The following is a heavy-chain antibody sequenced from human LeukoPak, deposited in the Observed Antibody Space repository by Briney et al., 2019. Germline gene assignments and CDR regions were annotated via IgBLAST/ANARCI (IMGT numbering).Heavy chain of an antibody. Sequence: PGGSLRLSCAASGFTFSSYSMNWVRQAPGKGLEWVSSISSSSSYIYYADSVKGRFTISRDNSKNTLYLQMNGLRAEDTAVYYCARSGAYNYANAWGQGTLVTVSS. J-gene: IGHJ5*02. CDR2: ISSSSSYI. V-gene: IGHV3-21*01. CDR3: ARSGAYNYANA. D-gene: IGHD5-18*01. CDR1: GFTFSSYS.